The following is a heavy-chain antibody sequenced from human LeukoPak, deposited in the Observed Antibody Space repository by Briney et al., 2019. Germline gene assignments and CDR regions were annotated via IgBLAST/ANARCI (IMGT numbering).Heavy chain of an antibody. D-gene: IGHD6-13*01. CDR1: GFTFSTVW. J-gene: IGHJ4*02. CDR2: IKQDGSEK. Sequence: GGSLRLSCEASGFTFSTVWMSWGREAPGEGLEWVANIKQDGSEKYYVDSVKGRFTISRDNANNSLYLQVNNLRAEDTAVYSCARESGYSSSWSEYFDSWGQGTLVTVSS. V-gene: IGHV3-7*01. CDR3: ARESGYSSSWSEYFDS.